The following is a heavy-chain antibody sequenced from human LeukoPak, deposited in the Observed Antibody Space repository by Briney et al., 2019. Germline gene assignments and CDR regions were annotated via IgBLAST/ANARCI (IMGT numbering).Heavy chain of an antibody. J-gene: IGHJ3*02. CDR3: ARGGFHHGFDI. D-gene: IGHD3-22*01. Sequence: GGSLRLSCAASGFNFISYWIHWVRHAPGKGLVRVSRINNDGSETIYADSVKGRFTVSRDNAKNTLFLQMNNLRVEDTAVYYCARGGFHHGFDIWGQGTMVTVSS. CDR1: GFNFISYW. CDR2: INNDGSET. V-gene: IGHV3-74*01.